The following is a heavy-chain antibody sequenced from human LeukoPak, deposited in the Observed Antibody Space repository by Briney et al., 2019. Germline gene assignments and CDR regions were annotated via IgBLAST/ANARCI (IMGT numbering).Heavy chain of an antibody. J-gene: IGHJ6*03. D-gene: IGHD5-24*01. CDR3: ARAPGKRWLQERYYYYMDV. V-gene: IGHV1-8*02. CDR2: MNPNSGNT. CDR1: GYTFTSYG. Sequence: GASVKVSCKASGYTFTSYGISWVRQAPGQGLEWMGWMNPNSGNTGYAQKFQGRVTMTRNTSISTAYMELSSLRSEDTAVYYCARAPGKRWLQERYYYYMDVWGKGTTVTISS.